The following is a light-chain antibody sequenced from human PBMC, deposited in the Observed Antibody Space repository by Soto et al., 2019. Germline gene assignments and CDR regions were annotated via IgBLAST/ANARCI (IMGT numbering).Light chain of an antibody. Sequence: EIVMTQSPATLSVSPGERATLSCRASQSVSSNLAWYQQKPGQAPRLLISGASTRATGIPARFSGSGSGTEFTLTLSSLQYEDFAVYYCQQYNNWPPYTFGQGTKLEIK. CDR2: GAS. CDR3: QQYNNWPPYT. CDR1: QSVSSN. J-gene: IGKJ2*01. V-gene: IGKV3-15*01.